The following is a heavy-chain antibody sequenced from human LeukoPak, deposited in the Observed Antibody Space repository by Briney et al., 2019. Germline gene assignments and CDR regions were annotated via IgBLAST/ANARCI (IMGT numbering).Heavy chain of an antibody. CDR3: ARCVDFWSGYEPNWFDP. J-gene: IGHJ5*02. CDR2: IYPGDSDT. CDR1: GYSFTNYW. D-gene: IGHD3-3*01. Sequence: GESLKISCKGSGYSFTNYWIGWVRQMPGKGLEWMGIIYPGDSDTRYSPSFQGQVTISADKSISTAYLQWSSLKASDTAMYYCARCVDFWSGYEPNWFDPWGQGTLVTVSS. V-gene: IGHV5-51*01.